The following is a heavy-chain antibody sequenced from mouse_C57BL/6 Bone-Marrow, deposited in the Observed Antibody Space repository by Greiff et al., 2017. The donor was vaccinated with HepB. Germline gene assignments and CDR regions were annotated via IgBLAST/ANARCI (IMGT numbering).Heavy chain of an antibody. V-gene: IGHV1-15*01. Sequence: LQQSGAELVRPGASVTLSCKASGYTFTDYEMHWVKQTPVHGLEWIGAIDPETGGTAYNQKFKGKAILTADKSSSTAYMELRSLTSEDSAVYYCTRRGRITTVVADFDVWGTGTTVTVSS. CDR1: GYTFTDYE. J-gene: IGHJ1*03. CDR3: TRRGRITTVVADFDV. D-gene: IGHD1-1*01. CDR2: IDPETGGT.